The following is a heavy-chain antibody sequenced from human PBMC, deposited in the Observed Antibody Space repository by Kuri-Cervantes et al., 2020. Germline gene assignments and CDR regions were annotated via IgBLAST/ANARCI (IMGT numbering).Heavy chain of an antibody. V-gene: IGHV1-46*01. CDR1: GYTFTSYY. J-gene: IGHJ5*02. CDR3: ARGGYSSSWVYRAWFDP. CDR2: INPSGGST. Sequence: ASVKVFCKASGYTFTSYYMHWVRQAPGQGLEWMGIINPSGGSTSYAQKFQGRVTMTRDTSTSTVYMELSSLRSEDTAVYYCARGGYSSSWVYRAWFDPWGQGTLVTVSS. D-gene: IGHD6-13*01.